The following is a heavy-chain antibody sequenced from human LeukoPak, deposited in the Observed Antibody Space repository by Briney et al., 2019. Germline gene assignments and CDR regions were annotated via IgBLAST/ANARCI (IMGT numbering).Heavy chain of an antibody. Sequence: PGGSLRLSCAASGFTFSSYAMSWVRQSPGKGLELVANINQDGSEKYYVDSVKGRFTISRDNAENSLYLQMNSLRVEDSAVYYCARDPASSAFDIWGQGTMVTVSS. CDR2: INQDGSEK. J-gene: IGHJ3*02. D-gene: IGHD2/OR15-2a*01. V-gene: IGHV3-7*01. CDR3: ARDPASSAFDI. CDR1: GFTFSSYA.